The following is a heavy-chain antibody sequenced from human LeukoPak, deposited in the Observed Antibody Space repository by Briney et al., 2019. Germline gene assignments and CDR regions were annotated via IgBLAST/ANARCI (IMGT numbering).Heavy chain of an antibody. J-gene: IGHJ6*03. CDR2: IYSGGST. CDR3: ASGSGSYRTPYYYINV. D-gene: IGHD3-10*01. CDR1: GFTVSSNY. Sequence: QSGGSLRLSCAASGFTVSSNYMSWVRQAPGKGLEWVSVIYSGGSTYYADSVKGRFTISRDNSKNTLYLQMNSLRAEDTAVYYCASGSGSYRTPYYYINVWGTGTTVTVSS. V-gene: IGHV3-53*01.